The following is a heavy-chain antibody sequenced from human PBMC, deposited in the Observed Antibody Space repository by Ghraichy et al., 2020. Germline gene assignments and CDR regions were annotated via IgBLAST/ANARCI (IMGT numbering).Heavy chain of an antibody. V-gene: IGHV3-7*01. CDR1: GFTFSSYW. CDR2: IKQDGSEK. Sequence: GGSLRLSCAASGFTFSSYWMSWVRQAPGKGLEWVANIKQDGSEKYYVDSVKGRFTISRDNAKNSLYLQMNSLRAEDTAVYYCAREGIFESYYGMDVWGQGTTVTVSS. CDR3: AREGIFESYYGMDV. J-gene: IGHJ6*02. D-gene: IGHD3-3*01.